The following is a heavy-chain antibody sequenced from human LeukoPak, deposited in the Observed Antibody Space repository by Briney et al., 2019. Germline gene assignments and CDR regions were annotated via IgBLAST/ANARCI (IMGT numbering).Heavy chain of an antibody. Sequence: GASVKVSCKASGYTFTNYGISWVRQAPGQGLEWMGWISTYNGDTNYAQKLQGRVTMTTDTSTSTAYMELRSLRPDDTAVYYCARDFPASGGRSLTSRVFDYWGQGTLVTVSS. J-gene: IGHJ4*02. CDR3: ARDFPASGGRSLTSRVFDY. D-gene: IGHD2-2*01. CDR1: GYTFTNYG. V-gene: IGHV1-18*01. CDR2: ISTYNGDT.